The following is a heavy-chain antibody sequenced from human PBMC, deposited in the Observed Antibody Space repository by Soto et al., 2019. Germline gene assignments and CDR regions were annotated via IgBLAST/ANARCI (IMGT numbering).Heavy chain of an antibody. Sequence: GASVKVSCKASGGTFSSYAISWVRQAPGQGLEWMGGIIPIFGTANYAQKFQGRVTITADESTSTAYMELSSLRSEDTAVYYCTQTWRVPAAHIDYWGQGTLVTVSS. V-gene: IGHV1-69*13. D-gene: IGHD2-2*01. J-gene: IGHJ4*02. CDR1: GGTFSSYA. CDR3: TQTWRVPAAHIDY. CDR2: IIPIFGTA.